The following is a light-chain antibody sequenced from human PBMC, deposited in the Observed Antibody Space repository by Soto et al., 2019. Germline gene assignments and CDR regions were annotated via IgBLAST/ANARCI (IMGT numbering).Light chain of an antibody. CDR1: RSASGW. CDR3: QQYNSYSAT. Sequence: DIHLTQSPSFLSASVGDRVTITCRASRSASGWLAWYQQRPGEAPRMLISKASTLESGVPSRFNGSGSGTHFTLTITSLQPDDSATYYCQQYNSYSATFGQGTKVDIK. CDR2: KAS. J-gene: IGKJ1*01. V-gene: IGKV1-5*03.